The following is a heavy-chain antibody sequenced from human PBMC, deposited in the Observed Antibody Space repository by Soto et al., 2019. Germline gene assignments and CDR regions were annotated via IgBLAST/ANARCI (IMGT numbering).Heavy chain of an antibody. CDR2: ISSSSSYI. D-gene: IGHD2-2*01. Sequence: GGSLRLSCAASGFTFSSYSMNWVRQAPGKGLEWVSSISSSSSYIYYADSVKGRFTISRDNAKNSLYLQMNSLRAEDTAVYYCARAGYCSSTSCYFPYPVDYWGQGTLVTVSS. V-gene: IGHV3-21*01. CDR1: GFTFSSYS. J-gene: IGHJ4*02. CDR3: ARAGYCSSTSCYFPYPVDY.